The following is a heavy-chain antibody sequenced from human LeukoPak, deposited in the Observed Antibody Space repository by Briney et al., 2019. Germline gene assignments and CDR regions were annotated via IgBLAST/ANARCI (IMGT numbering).Heavy chain of an antibody. J-gene: IGHJ4*02. D-gene: IGHD3-22*01. CDR1: GASISSTNW. V-gene: IGHV4-4*02. Sequence: SETLSLTCAVSGASISSTNWWSWVRQPPGKGLEWIGQIYPGGSPNYNPSLKSQVTISVDKSKNQFSLKLSSVTAADTAVYYCASDSYYYDTSGYYENYWGQGTLVTVSS. CDR3: ASDSYYYDTSGYYENY. CDR2: IYPGGSP.